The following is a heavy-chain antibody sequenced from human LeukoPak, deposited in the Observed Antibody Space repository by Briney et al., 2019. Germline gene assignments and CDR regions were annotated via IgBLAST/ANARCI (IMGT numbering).Heavy chain of an antibody. V-gene: IGHV4-4*08. Sequence: PSETLSLTCAVSGASLTSYYWSWVRQPPGKRLEWIGYICTGDNTNYNPSLKSRVTISLDMSKNQFSLKLNSVSAADTAVYYCVREVGANWFDPWGQGTLVTVSS. CDR1: GASLTSYY. CDR3: VREVGANWFDP. CDR2: ICTGDNT. D-gene: IGHD1-26*01. J-gene: IGHJ5*02.